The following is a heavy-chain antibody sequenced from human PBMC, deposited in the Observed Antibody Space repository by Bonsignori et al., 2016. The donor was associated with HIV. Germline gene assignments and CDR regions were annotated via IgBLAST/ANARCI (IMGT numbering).Heavy chain of an antibody. CDR2: IYSGGSST. CDR3: AKDMGHSSGWYIGVFDY. D-gene: IGHD6-19*01. J-gene: IGHJ4*02. Sequence: WIRQPPGKGLEWVSVIYSGGSSTYYADSVKGRFTISRDNSKNTLYLQMNSLRAEDTAVYYCAKDMGHSSGWYIGVFDYWGQGTLVTVSS. V-gene: IGHV3-23*03.